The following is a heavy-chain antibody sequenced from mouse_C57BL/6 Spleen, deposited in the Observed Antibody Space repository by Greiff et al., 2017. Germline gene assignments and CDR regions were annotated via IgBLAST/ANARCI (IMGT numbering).Heavy chain of an antibody. CDR1: GYTFTSYT. J-gene: IGHJ2*01. D-gene: IGHD5-1-1*01. CDR2: INPCSGYT. Sequence: QVQLKESGAELARPGASVKMSCKASGYTFTSYTMHWVKQRPGQGLEWIEYINPCSGYTKYNQKFKDKATLSADKSSRTAYMQLSRLTSEDSAGYYCARNEIPYYFDYGGQGTTLTVSS. CDR3: ARNEIPYYFDY. V-gene: IGHV1-4*01.